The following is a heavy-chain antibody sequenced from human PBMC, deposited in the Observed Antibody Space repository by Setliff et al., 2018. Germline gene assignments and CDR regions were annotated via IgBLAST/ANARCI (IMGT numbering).Heavy chain of an antibody. V-gene: IGHV1-46*01. CDR1: GYTFTSHY. CDR3: ARDEGYYDRSGYYRPLGY. D-gene: IGHD3-22*01. CDR2: INPSSGRT. J-gene: IGHJ4*02. Sequence: ASVKVSCKASGYTFTSHYMHWVRQAPGLGLEWMGTINPSSGRTSYAQKFQGRVTMTRDTSTSTVYMELSSLRSEDTAVYHCARDEGYYDRSGYYRPLGYWGQGTLVTVS.